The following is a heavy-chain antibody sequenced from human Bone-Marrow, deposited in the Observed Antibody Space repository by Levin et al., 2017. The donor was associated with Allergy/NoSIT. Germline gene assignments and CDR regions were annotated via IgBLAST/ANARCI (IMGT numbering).Heavy chain of an antibody. CDR3: ARIHRGGISYGVWSETDAFDF. J-gene: IGHJ3*01. D-gene: IGHD5-18*01. Sequence: SGPTLVKPTQTLTLTCTFSGFSLNTLGMCVSWIRQPPGKALEWLARIDWDDAKYYNTSLKTRLTMSKATSKNQVVLTMSNVDPVDTATYYCARIHRGGISYGVWSETDAFDFWGQGTKVLVSS. V-gene: IGHV2-70*11. CDR2: IDWDDAK. CDR1: GFSLNTLGMC.